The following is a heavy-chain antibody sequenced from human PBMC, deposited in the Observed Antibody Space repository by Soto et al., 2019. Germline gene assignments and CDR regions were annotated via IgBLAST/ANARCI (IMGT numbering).Heavy chain of an antibody. CDR3: ARVAPVDTAMVKGNWFDP. V-gene: IGHV4-59*01. D-gene: IGHD5-18*01. CDR2: IYYSGST. J-gene: IGHJ5*02. Sequence: PSETLSLTCTVSGGSISSYYWSWIRQPPGKGLEWIGYIYYSGSTNYNPSLKSRVTISVDTSKNQFSLKLSSVTAADTAVYYCARVAPVDTAMVKGNWFDPWGQGTLVTVSS. CDR1: GGSISSYY.